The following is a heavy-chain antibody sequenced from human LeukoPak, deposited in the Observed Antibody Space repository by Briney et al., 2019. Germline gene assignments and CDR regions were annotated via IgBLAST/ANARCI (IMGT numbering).Heavy chain of an antibody. CDR3: AKDKGRITIFGVVIPHFDY. J-gene: IGHJ4*02. Sequence: GGSLRLSCAASGFTFDDYAMHWVRQAPGKGLEWVSGISWNSGSIGYADSVKGRFTISRDNAKNSLYLQMNSLRAEDTALYYCAKDKGRITIFGVVIPHFDYWGQGTLVTVSP. CDR2: ISWNSGSI. CDR1: GFTFDDYA. V-gene: IGHV3-9*01. D-gene: IGHD3-3*01.